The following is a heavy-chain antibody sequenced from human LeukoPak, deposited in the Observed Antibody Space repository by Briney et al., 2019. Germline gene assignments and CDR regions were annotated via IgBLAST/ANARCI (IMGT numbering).Heavy chain of an antibody. CDR2: ISAYNGNT. D-gene: IGHD3-10*01. CDR1: GYTFTGYY. J-gene: IGHJ4*02. Sequence: GASVKVSCKASGYTFTGYYMHWVRQAPGQGLEWMGWISAYNGNTNYAQKLQGRVTMTTDTSTSTAYMELRSLRSDDTAVYYCAREGFGDYADYWGQGTLVTVSS. V-gene: IGHV1-18*04. CDR3: AREGFGDYADY.